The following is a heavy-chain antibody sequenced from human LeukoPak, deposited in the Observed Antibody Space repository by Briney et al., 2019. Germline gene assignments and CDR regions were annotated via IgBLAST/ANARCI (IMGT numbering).Heavy chain of an antibody. Sequence: PGGSLRLSCGASGFSFSLYGMHWVRQAPGKGLEWVAFIWAAGNDDFYADSVKGRFTISRDNSKNMVYLQMNSPRAEDTALYYCVGDPPNSGYAFQVWGHGTVVTVSS. CDR1: GFSFSLYG. J-gene: IGHJ3*01. D-gene: IGHD3-22*01. V-gene: IGHV3-33*01. CDR3: VGDPPNSGYAFQV. CDR2: IWAAGNDD.